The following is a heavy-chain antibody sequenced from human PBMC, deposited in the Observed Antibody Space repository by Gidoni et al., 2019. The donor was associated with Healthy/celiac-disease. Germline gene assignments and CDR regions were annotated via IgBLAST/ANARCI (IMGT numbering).Heavy chain of an antibody. CDR3: ARSERSSSWYGDPFDY. Sequence: QVQLQESGPGLVKPSETLSLTCTVSGGSISSYYWSWIRQPPGKGLEWIGYIYYSGSTNYNPSLKSRVTISVDTSKNQFSLKLSSVTAADTAVYYCARSERSSSWYGDPFDYWGQGTLVTVSS. CDR1: GGSISSYY. V-gene: IGHV4-59*01. J-gene: IGHJ4*02. D-gene: IGHD6-13*01. CDR2: IYYSGST.